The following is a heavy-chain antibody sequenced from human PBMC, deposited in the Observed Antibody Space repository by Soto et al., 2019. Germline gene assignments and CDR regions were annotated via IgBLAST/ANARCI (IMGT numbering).Heavy chain of an antibody. J-gene: IGHJ5*01. CDR1: GYTFRSYD. Sequence: QVQLVQSGAEVKKPGASVKVSCTASGYTFRSYDIHWVRQATGQGLEWMGWVNPNTGNTGYAQRFQGRVTMTRDISKSTAYMELSRLTSEHTTIYYCARAYGAGSFDFWGPGTLVSVSS. CDR2: VNPNTGNT. CDR3: ARAYGAGSFDF. V-gene: IGHV1-8*01. D-gene: IGHD3-10*01.